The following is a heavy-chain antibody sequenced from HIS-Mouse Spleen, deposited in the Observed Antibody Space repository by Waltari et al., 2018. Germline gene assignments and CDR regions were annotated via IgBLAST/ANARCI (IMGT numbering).Heavy chain of an antibody. V-gene: IGHV3-21*01. CDR1: GFTFSSHS. Sequence: EVQLVQSGGGLVKPGGSLGLSWAASGFTFSSHSMNWVRQAPGKGLEWVSSIRSSSSYIYYADSVKGRFTISRDNAKNSLYLQMNSLRAEDTAVYYCARRLLTGDAFDIWGQGTMVTVSS. D-gene: IGHD7-27*01. CDR2: IRSSSSYI. CDR3: ARRLLTGDAFDI. J-gene: IGHJ3*02.